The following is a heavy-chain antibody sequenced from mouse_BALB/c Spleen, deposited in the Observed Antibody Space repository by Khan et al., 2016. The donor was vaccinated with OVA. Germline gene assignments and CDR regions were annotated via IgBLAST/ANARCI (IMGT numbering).Heavy chain of an antibody. V-gene: IGHV2-2*02. CDR1: GFSLSSYG. Sequence: QVQLKESGPGLVQPSQSLSITCTVSGFSLSSYGVHWVRQSPGKGLEWRGVIWSGGVTDYNAAFISRLSISKDNSKSQPFLKMNSLQANDTARYYCVRNYDYDEGLTYWGQGTLVTVSA. D-gene: IGHD2-4*01. CDR3: VRNYDYDEGLTY. J-gene: IGHJ3*01. CDR2: IWSGGVT.